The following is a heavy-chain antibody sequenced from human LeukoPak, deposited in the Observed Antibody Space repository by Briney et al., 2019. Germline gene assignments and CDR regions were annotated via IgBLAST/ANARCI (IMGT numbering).Heavy chain of an antibody. Sequence: GRSLRLSCAASGFTFDDYAMHWVRQAPGKGLEWVSGISWNSGSIGYADSVKGRFTISRDNAKNSLYLQMNSLRAEDTAVYYCAKYWAKNWFDPWGQGTLVTVSS. CDR3: AKYWAKNWFDP. CDR2: ISWNSGSI. CDR1: GFTFDDYA. V-gene: IGHV3-9*01. J-gene: IGHJ5*02.